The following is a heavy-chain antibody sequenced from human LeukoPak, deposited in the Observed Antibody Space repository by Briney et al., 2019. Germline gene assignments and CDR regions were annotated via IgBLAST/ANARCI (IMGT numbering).Heavy chain of an antibody. CDR3: AKAGRYGNSFDY. CDR1: GLTFDDYA. Sequence: GRSLRLSCGASGLTFDDYAKHWVRQAPGKSLEWVSGIRWNGGIIGYADSVKGRFTISRDNAKSCLYLQVNSVRAEEMALYYCAKAGRYGNSFDYWGQGTLVTVSS. V-gene: IGHV3-9*03. J-gene: IGHJ4*02. D-gene: IGHD4-23*01. CDR2: IRWNGGII.